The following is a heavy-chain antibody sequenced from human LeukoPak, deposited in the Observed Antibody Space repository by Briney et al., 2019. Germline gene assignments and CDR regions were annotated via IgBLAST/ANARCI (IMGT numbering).Heavy chain of an antibody. J-gene: IGHJ4*02. CDR1: GFAFGNYE. CDR2: ISSSGKTV. Sequence: GGSLRLSCAASGFAFGNYEMKWVRQAPGKGLAWISYISSSGKTVYYADPVKGRFTISRDNAKKTLYLQMNSLTAEDTGVYYCTRGADSSAWDGGEYFFDSWGQGALVIVSS. V-gene: IGHV3-48*03. CDR3: TRGADSSAWDGGEYFFDS. D-gene: IGHD6-19*01.